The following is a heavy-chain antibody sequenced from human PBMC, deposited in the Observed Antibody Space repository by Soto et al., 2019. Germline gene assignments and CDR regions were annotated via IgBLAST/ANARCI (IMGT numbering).Heavy chain of an antibody. V-gene: IGHV1-2*02. CDR3: ARARIAAAVMDV. Sequence: GASVKVSCKASGYTFTGYYMHWVRQAPGQGLEWMGWINPDSGGTNYAQKFQGRVTMTRDTSISTAYMELSRLRSDDTAVYYCARARIAAAVMDVWGQGTTVTVSS. CDR1: GYTFTGYY. J-gene: IGHJ6*02. CDR2: INPDSGGT. D-gene: IGHD6-13*01.